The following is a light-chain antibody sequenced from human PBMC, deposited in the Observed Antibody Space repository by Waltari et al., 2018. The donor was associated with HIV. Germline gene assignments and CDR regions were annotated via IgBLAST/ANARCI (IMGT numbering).Light chain of an antibody. Sequence: QTVVTQEPSISVSPGGTVTLTCGLRSGSVSTTSFPSWYQQTPGQGPRTLSYSTDTRSSGVPDRVSDSILENKAALPITGARAEDESDYYCVLYVESGSWIFGVGTRLTVL. CDR3: VLYVESGSWI. CDR2: STD. J-gene: IGLJ2*01. V-gene: IGLV8-61*01. CDR1: SGSVSTTSF.